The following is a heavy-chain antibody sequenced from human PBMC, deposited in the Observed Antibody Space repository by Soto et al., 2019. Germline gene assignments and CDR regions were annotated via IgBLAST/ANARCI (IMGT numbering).Heavy chain of an antibody. Sequence: ASVKVSCKVSGYTLTELSMHWVRQAPGKGLEWMGGFDPEDGETIYAQKFQGRVTMTEDTSTDTAYMELSSLRSEDTAVDYCATVSMVRNSGVFDYWGQGTLVTVSS. D-gene: IGHD3-10*01. CDR2: FDPEDGET. V-gene: IGHV1-24*01. CDR3: ATVSMVRNSGVFDY. J-gene: IGHJ4*01. CDR1: GYTLTELS.